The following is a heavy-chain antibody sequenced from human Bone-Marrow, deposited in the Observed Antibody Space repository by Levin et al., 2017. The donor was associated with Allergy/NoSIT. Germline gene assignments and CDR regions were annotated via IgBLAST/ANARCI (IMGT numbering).Heavy chain of an antibody. J-gene: IGHJ4*02. CDR2: ISWNNGRI. D-gene: IGHD6-13*01. CDR3: TRDETPGIVAVGNDY. Sequence: LSLTCAASGFSFEDSAMHWVRPLPGKGLEWVAGISWNNGRIGYADSVKGRFTISRDNVNYSLHLQMNSLRPDDTALYYCTRDETPGIVAVGNDYWGQGTLVTVSS. V-gene: IGHV3-9*01. CDR1: GFSFEDSA.